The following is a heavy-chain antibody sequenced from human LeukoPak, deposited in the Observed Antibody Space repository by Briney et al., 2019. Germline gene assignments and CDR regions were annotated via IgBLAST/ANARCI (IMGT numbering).Heavy chain of an antibody. CDR3: ARDRNRIAARPEFDYYYYYMDV. CDR2: IIPIFGTA. Sequence: ASVKVSCKASGGTFSSYAIRWVRQAPGQGLEWMGGIIPIFGTANYAQKFQGRVTITTDESTSTAYMELSSLRSEDTAVYYCARDRNRIAARPEFDYYYYYMDVWGKGTTVTVSS. D-gene: IGHD6-6*01. CDR1: GGTFSSYA. J-gene: IGHJ6*03. V-gene: IGHV1-69*05.